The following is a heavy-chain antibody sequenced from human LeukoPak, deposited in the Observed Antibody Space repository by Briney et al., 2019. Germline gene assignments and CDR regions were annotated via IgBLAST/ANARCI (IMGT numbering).Heavy chain of an antibody. V-gene: IGHV4-4*07. Sequence: SETLSLTCIVSGDSISSYFWSWIRQPAGKGLEWIGRIYGSGSTVYNPSLKSRVTMSVDTSKNQFSLRLSSVTAADTAVFYCVREGIYDSSGNYDYGGQGPLVTVPS. CDR2: IYGSGST. J-gene: IGHJ4*02. CDR1: GDSISSYF. CDR3: VREGIYDSSGNYDY. D-gene: IGHD3-22*01.